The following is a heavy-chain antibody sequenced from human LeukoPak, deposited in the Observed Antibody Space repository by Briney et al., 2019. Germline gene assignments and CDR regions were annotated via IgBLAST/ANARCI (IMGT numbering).Heavy chain of an antibody. Sequence: GGSLRLSCAASEFTFSTCHMHWVRQAPGKGLEWVSSLSSSSSSFIYYADSVKGRFTISRDNAKNSVYLQMNSLRADDTAVYYCARGTYWSPLDFDYWGQGTLVTVSS. D-gene: IGHD1-1*01. CDR3: ARGTYWSPLDFDY. J-gene: IGHJ4*02. CDR1: EFTFSTCH. CDR2: LSSSSSSFI. V-gene: IGHV3-21*01.